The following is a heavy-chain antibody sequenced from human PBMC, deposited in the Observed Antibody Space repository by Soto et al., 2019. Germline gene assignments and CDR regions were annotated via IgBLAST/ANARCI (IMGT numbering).Heavy chain of an antibody. CDR2: IYYDGTT. Sequence: QLQLQESGPGLVKPSETLSLTCTVSGGSISSTSYYWGWIRQPPGKGLEWIGNIYYDGTTYYNPSLKSRVTLSVDTSKNQFSLKLSSVTAADTAVYFCARRFGWGRCFDLWGRGTLVTVSS. D-gene: IGHD3-10*01. J-gene: IGHJ2*01. CDR3: ARRFGWGRCFDL. CDR1: GGSISSTSYY. V-gene: IGHV4-39*01.